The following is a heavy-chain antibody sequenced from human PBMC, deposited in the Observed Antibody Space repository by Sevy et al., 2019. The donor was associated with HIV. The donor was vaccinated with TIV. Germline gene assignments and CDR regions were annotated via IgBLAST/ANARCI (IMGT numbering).Heavy chain of an antibody. Sequence: GGSLRLSCAASGFTFSDHYMEWVRQAPGKGLEWVGRTRNKADSYTTEYAASVKGRFTISRDDSKNSLYLQMNSLKTEDTAVYYCATHAGIAAAGRVFDYWGQGSLVRLL. CDR3: ATHAGIAAAGRVFDY. J-gene: IGHJ4*02. CDR1: GFTFSDHY. D-gene: IGHD6-13*01. V-gene: IGHV3-72*01. CDR2: TRNKADSYTT.